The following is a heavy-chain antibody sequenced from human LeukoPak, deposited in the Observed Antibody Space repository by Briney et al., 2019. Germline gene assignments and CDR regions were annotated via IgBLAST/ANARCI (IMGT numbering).Heavy chain of an antibody. CDR2: INPNSGGT. Sequence: ASVKVSCKASGYTFTGYYMHWVRQAPGQGLEWMGWINPNSGGTNYAQKFQSRVTMTRDTSISTAYMELSRLRSDDTAVYYCARDPTYYYDSSGPVWDFDYWGQGTLVTVSS. CDR3: ARDPTYYYDSSGPVWDFDY. D-gene: IGHD3-22*01. V-gene: IGHV1-2*02. CDR1: GYTFTGYY. J-gene: IGHJ4*02.